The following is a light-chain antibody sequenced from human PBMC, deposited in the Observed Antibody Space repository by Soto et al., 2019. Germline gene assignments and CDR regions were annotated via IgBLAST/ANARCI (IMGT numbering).Light chain of an antibody. CDR2: DNN. Sequence: QSVLTQPPSVSAAPGQKVTISCSGSSSNIGNNYVSWYQQLPGTAPKLLIYDNNKRPSGIPDRFSGSKSGTSATLGITGLQTGDEADYYCGTWDSSLSLVVCGGGTQLTVL. V-gene: IGLV1-51*01. CDR3: GTWDSSLSLVV. CDR1: SSNIGNNY. J-gene: IGLJ2*01.